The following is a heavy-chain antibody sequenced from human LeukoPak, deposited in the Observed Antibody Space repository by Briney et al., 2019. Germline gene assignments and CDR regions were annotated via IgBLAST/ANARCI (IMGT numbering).Heavy chain of an antibody. J-gene: IGHJ4*02. V-gene: IGHV3-21*04. CDR3: AKGLFSGYDKYLDS. Sequence: GGSLRLSCVASGFAFETYTMNWVRKAPGQGLEWVSFISSTSSDINYADSVRDRFTISRDNAKNSLFLQMDSLRVEDTAVYYCAKGLFSGYDKYLDSWGQGTLVTVSS. CDR1: GFAFETYT. D-gene: IGHD5-12*01. CDR2: ISSTSSDI.